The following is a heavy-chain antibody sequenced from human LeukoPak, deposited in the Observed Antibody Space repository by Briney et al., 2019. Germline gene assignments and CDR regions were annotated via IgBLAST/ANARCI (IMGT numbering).Heavy chain of an antibody. CDR1: GYTFTSYI. D-gene: IGHD3-22*01. CDR3: ARGYDSSGYYYFDY. Sequence: ASVKVSCKASGYTFTSYIINWVRQAPGQGLEWMGVISAYNGNTNYAQKVQGRVTMTTDRSTSTAYMELRSMRADDTAVYYCARGYDSSGYYYFDYWGQGTLVTVSS. V-gene: IGHV1-18*01. J-gene: IGHJ4*02. CDR2: ISAYNGNT.